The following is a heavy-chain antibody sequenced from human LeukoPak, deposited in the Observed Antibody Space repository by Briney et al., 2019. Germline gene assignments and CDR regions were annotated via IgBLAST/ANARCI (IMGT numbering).Heavy chain of an antibody. CDR3: ARTSSKYSSSSGYFQH. D-gene: IGHD6-6*01. V-gene: IGHV4-39*01. Sequence: SETLSLTCTVSGGSIRSSYYYWGWIRQPPGKGLEWIGSIYDSGSTYYNPSLKTRVTISVDTYKNQFSLKLRSVNAADKAVYYCARTSSKYSSSSGYFQHWGQGTLVNVSS. CDR2: IYDSGST. J-gene: IGHJ1*01. CDR1: GGSIRSSYYY.